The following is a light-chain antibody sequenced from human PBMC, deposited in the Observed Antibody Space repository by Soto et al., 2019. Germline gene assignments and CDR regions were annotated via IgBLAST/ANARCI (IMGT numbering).Light chain of an antibody. CDR2: MVS. Sequence: DVVMTQSPLSLPVTLGQPASISCRSSQSLVYSDGNTYLNWFQQRPGQSPRRLIYMVSNRDSGVADRFGGSGSGADFTLKISRVEAEDVGVYYCMQGAHWPPFTFGPGTRVDIK. CDR3: MQGAHWPPFT. J-gene: IGKJ3*01. V-gene: IGKV2-30*01. CDR1: QSLVYSDGNTY.